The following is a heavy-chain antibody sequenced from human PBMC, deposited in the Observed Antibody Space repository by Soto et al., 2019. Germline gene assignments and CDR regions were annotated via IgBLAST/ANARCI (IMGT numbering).Heavy chain of an antibody. V-gene: IGHV3-53*01. CDR2: IYDSGAT. J-gene: IGHJ6*01. CDR3: ARDRRIDNGYYYYYYGIDV. CDR1: VFSVTNNF. Sequence: EVQLVESGGGLMQPGGSLRLSCSASVFSVTNNFMTWVRLAPGRGLEWVSIIYDSGATYYAPSVRGRFAVSRDEVKNTLYLQMNSLRVEDTAVYYCARDRRIDNGYYYYYYGIDVW. D-gene: IGHD1-1*01.